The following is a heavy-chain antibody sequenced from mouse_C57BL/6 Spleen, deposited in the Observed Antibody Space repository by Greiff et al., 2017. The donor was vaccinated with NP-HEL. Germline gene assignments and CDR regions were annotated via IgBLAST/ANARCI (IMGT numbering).Heavy chain of an antibody. CDR1: GFTFSDYY. J-gene: IGHJ2*01. Sequence: EVKLVESEGGLVQPGSSMKLSCTASGFTFSDYYMAWVRQVPEKGLEWVANINYDGSSTYYLDSLKSRFIISRDNAKNILYLQMSSLKTEDTATYYCASWYRGFDYWGQGTTLTVSS. D-gene: IGHD1-1*02. V-gene: IGHV5-16*01. CDR3: ASWYRGFDY. CDR2: INYDGSST.